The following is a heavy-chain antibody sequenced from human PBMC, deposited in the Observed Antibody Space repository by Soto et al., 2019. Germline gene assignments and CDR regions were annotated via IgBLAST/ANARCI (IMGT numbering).Heavy chain of an antibody. CDR1: GFTFSSYS. J-gene: IGHJ4*02. D-gene: IGHD2-15*01. V-gene: IGHV3-48*01. Sequence: EVQLVESGGGLVQPGGSLRLSCAASGFTFSSYSMNWVRQAPGKGLKWVSYISSSSSTIYYADSVKGRFTISRDNAKNSLYLQMNSLRAEDTAVYYCARGGGCSGGSCNFDYWGQGTLVTVSS. CDR3: ARGGGCSGGSCNFDY. CDR2: ISSSSSTI.